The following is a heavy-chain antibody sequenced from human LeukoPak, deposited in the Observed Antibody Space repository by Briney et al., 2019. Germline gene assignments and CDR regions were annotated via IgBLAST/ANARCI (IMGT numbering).Heavy chain of an antibody. Sequence: SETLSLTCTVAGGSISSYYWSWIRQPPGKGLEWIGYIYYSGSTNYNPSLRSGVTRSVDTSKNQFSLKLSSVTAADTAVYYYASMPYDSSGYWFDYWGQGTLVTVSS. CDR2: IYYSGST. J-gene: IGHJ4*02. CDR3: ASMPYDSSGYWFDY. CDR1: GGSISSYY. D-gene: IGHD3-22*01. V-gene: IGHV4-59*01.